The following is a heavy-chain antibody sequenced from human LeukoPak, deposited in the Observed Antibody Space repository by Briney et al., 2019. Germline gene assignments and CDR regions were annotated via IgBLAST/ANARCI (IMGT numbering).Heavy chain of an antibody. J-gene: IGHJ4*02. CDR1: GGTFSSYA. Sequence: GASVKVSCKASGGTFSSYAISWVRQAPGQGLEWMGGIIPIFGTANYAQKFQGRVTITTDESTSTAYMELSSLRSEDTAVYYCARDSHQYSYASYWGQGTLVTVSS. CDR2: IIPIFGTA. CDR3: ARDSHQYSYASY. V-gene: IGHV1-69*05. D-gene: IGHD5-18*01.